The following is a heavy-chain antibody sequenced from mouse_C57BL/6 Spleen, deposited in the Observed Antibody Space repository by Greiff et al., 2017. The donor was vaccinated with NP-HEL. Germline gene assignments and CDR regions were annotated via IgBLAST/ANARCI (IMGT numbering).Heavy chain of an antibody. CDR1: GYTFTSYW. CDR2: IHPNSGST. V-gene: IGHV1-64*01. Sequence: QVQLQQPGAELVKPGASVKLSCKASGYTFTSYWMHWVKQRPGQGLEWIGMIHPNSGSTNYNEKFKSKATLTVDKSSSTAYMQLSSLTSEDSAVYYCARVYGSSYLWYFDVWGTGTTVTVSS. J-gene: IGHJ1*03. CDR3: ARVYGSSYLWYFDV. D-gene: IGHD1-1*01.